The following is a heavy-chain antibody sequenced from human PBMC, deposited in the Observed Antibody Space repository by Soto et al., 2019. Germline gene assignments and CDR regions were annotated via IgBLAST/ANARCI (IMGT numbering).Heavy chain of an antibody. J-gene: IGHJ4*02. D-gene: IGHD5-12*01. Sequence: GGSLRLSCAASGFGVSNNYMSWVRQAPGKGLEWVSAINSGGNTYYADSVKGRFTISRDNSKNTVYLQMNSVGAEDTAVYYCAGGSGWLILYWGLGTLVTVSS. CDR1: GFGVSNNY. V-gene: IGHV3-66*01. CDR2: INSGGNT. CDR3: AGGSGWLILY.